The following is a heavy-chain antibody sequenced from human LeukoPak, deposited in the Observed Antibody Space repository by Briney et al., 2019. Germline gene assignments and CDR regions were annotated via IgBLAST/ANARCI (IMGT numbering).Heavy chain of an antibody. CDR1: GGSISSSSYY. V-gene: IGHV4-39*01. J-gene: IGHJ4*02. CDR2: IYYSGST. D-gene: IGHD6-6*01. Sequence: PSETLSLTCTVSGGSISSSSYYWGWIRQPPGKGLEWIGSIYYSGSTYYNPSLKSRVTISVDTSKNQFSLKLSSVTAADTAVYYCARLGISWYSSSPYYFDYWGQGTLVTVSS. CDR3: ARLGISWYSSSPYYFDY.